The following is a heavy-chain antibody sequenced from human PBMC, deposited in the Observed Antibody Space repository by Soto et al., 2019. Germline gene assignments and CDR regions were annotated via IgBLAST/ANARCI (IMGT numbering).Heavy chain of an antibody. J-gene: IGHJ4*02. V-gene: IGHV3-21*01. Sequence: GGSLRLSCAASGFTFSSYSMNWVRQAPGKGLEWVSSISSSSSYIYYADSVKGRFTISRDNAKNSLYLQMNSLRAEDTAVYYCASTPLTIYDYIWGSYRPALEYYFDYWGQGTLVTVSS. CDR2: ISSSSSYI. CDR3: ASTPLTIYDYIWGSYRPALEYYFDY. D-gene: IGHD3-16*02. CDR1: GFTFSSYS.